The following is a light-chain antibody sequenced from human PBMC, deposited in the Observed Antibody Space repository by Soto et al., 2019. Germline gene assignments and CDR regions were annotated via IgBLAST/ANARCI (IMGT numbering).Light chain of an antibody. J-gene: IGKJ4*01. V-gene: IGKV3-20*01. CDR3: QQYGGSPRVT. Sequence: EIVLTQSPGTLSLSPGERVTLSCRASQRVSSNYLAWYQQKPGQATRLLIYSASSRATGIPDRFSGSGSGTDFTLTISRLEPEDFAVYYCQQYGGSPRVTFGGGTKVEIK. CDR1: QRVSSNY. CDR2: SAS.